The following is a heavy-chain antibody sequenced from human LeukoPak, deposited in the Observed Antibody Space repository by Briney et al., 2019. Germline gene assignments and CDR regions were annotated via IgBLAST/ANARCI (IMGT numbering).Heavy chain of an antibody. J-gene: IGHJ4*02. Sequence: ASVKVSCKASGYTFTSYGISWVRQAPGQGLEWMGWISAYNGNTNYAQKLQGRVTMTTDTSTSTAYMELRSLRSDDTAVYYCARDIYPHRYSSSWYGYYFDYWGQGILVAVSS. V-gene: IGHV1-18*01. D-gene: IGHD6-13*01. CDR3: ARDIYPHRYSSSWYGYYFDY. CDR2: ISAYNGNT. CDR1: GYTFTSYG.